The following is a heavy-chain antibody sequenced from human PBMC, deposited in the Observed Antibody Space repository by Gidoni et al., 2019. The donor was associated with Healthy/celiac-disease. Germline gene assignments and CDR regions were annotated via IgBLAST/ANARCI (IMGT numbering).Heavy chain of an antibody. Sequence: EVQLLASGGGLVQPGGSLRLSCAASGFTFSSYAMSWVRQAPGKGLGWASAISGRGGSTDYSNSVKGRFTISRDNTKNTLYLQMNSLRAEDTAVYYCASKLERRFGDACDIWGQGTMVTVSS. CDR1: GFTFSSYA. CDR3: ASKLERRFGDACDI. V-gene: IGHV3-23*01. D-gene: IGHD1-1*01. CDR2: ISGRGGST. J-gene: IGHJ3*02.